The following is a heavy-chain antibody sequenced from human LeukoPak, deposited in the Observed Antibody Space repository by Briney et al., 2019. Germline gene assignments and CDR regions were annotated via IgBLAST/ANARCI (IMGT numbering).Heavy chain of an antibody. CDR1: GFTFSSYW. CDR2: INSDGSST. V-gene: IGHV3-74*01. Sequence: GGSLRLSCAASGFTFSSYWMHWVRQAPGEGLVWVSRINSDGSSTSYAHSVKGRFTISRDNAKNTLYLQMNSLRAEDTAVYYCARVKVVVTADAFDIWGQGTMVTVSS. J-gene: IGHJ3*02. D-gene: IGHD3-22*01. CDR3: ARVKVVVTADAFDI.